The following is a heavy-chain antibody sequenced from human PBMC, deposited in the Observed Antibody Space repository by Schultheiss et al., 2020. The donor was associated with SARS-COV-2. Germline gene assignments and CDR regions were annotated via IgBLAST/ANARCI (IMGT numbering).Heavy chain of an antibody. CDR2: ISYDGSNK. J-gene: IGHJ4*02. CDR1: GFTVSSNY. CDR3: AKEKEWELPFDY. V-gene: IGHV3-30*18. Sequence: SLKISCAASGFTVSSNYMSWVRQAPGKGLEWVAVISYDGSNKYYADSVKGRFTISRDNSKNTLYLQMNSLRAEDTAVYYCAKEKEWELPFDYWGQGTLVTVSS. D-gene: IGHD1-26*01.